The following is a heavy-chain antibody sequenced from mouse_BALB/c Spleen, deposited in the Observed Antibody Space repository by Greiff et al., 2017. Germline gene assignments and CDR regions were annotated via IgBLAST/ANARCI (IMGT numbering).Heavy chain of an antibody. D-gene: IGHD3-1*01. V-gene: IGHV3-2*02. CDR3: ASGARVSFDY. CDR1: GYSITSDYA. CDR2: ISYSGST. Sequence: EVKLVESGPGLVKPSQSLSLTCTVTGYSITSDYAWNWIRQFPGNKLEWMGYISYSGSTSYNPSLKSRISITRDTSKNQFFLQLNSVTTEDTATYYCASGARVSFDYWGQGTTLTVSS. J-gene: IGHJ2*01.